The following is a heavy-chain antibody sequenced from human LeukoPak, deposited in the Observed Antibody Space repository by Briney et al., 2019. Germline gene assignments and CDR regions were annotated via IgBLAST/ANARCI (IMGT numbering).Heavy chain of an antibody. D-gene: IGHD5-18*01. CDR2: IYHSGST. CDR3: ARDSGYSLWFDY. J-gene: IGHJ4*02. Sequence: SETLSLTCTVSGYSISSGYYWGWIRQPPGKGLEWIGSIYHSGSTYYNPSLKSRVTISVDTSKNQFSLKLSSVTAADTAVYYCARDSGYSLWFDYWGQGTLVTVSS. V-gene: IGHV4-38-2*02. CDR1: GYSISSGYY.